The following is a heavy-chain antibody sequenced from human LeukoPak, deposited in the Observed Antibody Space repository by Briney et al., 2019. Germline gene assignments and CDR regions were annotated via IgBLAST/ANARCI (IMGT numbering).Heavy chain of an antibody. J-gene: IGHJ4*02. CDR3: ARSSLNSFVS. D-gene: IGHD3-3*01. Sequence: ASVKVSFKASGYTFTGKYMHWVRQAPGQRPEWMAWINPESGDTNSAQKFHGRVTLTRDTSISTDYMELSSLRSDDTAIYSCARSSLNSFVSWGQGTLGTVSS. CDR2: INPESGDT. CDR1: GYTFTGKY. V-gene: IGHV1-2*02.